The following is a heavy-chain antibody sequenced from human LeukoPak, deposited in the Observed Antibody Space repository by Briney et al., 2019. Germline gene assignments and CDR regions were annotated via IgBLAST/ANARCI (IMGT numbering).Heavy chain of an antibody. D-gene: IGHD3-9*01. J-gene: IGHJ4*02. CDR2: IRYDGSNK. CDR1: GFTFSSYG. Sequence: GGSLRLSCAASGFTFSSYGMHWVRQAPGKGLEWVAFIRYDGSNKYYADSVKGRFTISRDNSKNTLYLQMNSLRAEDTAVYYCAKGGYDILTVDYWGQGILVAVSS. V-gene: IGHV3-30*02. CDR3: AKGGYDILTVDY.